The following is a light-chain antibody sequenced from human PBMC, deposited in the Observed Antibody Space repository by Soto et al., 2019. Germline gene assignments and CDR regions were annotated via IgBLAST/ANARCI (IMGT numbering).Light chain of an antibody. CDR2: AAS. CDR1: QGISNY. Sequence: DIQMTQSPSSLSASLGDRVTITRRASQGISNYLAWYQQKPGKVPKLLIYAASTLQSGVPSRFSGSGSGTDFTLTISSLQPEDVATYYCQKYNSAPLTFGGGTKVDIK. V-gene: IGKV1-27*01. CDR3: QKYNSAPLT. J-gene: IGKJ4*01.